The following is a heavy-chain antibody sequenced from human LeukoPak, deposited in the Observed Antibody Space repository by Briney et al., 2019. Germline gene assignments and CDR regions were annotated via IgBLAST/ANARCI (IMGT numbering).Heavy chain of an antibody. CDR1: GGTFSSYA. D-gene: IGHD6-13*01. CDR2: IIPIFGTA. V-gene: IGHV1-69*05. J-gene: IGHJ5*02. Sequence: SVKVSCKASGGTFSSYAISWVRQAPGQGLEWMGGIIPIFGTANYAQKFQGRVTITTDESTSTAYMELSSLRSEDTAVYYCARDRLRGSSSWYEGITWGQGTLVTVSS. CDR3: ARDRLRGSSSWYEGIT.